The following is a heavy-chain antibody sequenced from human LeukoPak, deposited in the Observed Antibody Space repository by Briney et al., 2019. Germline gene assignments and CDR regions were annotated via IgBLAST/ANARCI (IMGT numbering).Heavy chain of an antibody. V-gene: IGHV3-23*01. D-gene: IGHD4-17*01. CDR1: GFTFSSYA. Sequence: PGGSLRLSCAASGFTFSSYAMSWVRQAPGKGLEWVSAISGSGGRTYYADSVKGRFTISRDNSKNTLSLQMNSLRAEDTAVYYCAKGDYGDYFQHWGQGTLVTVSS. CDR2: ISGSGGRT. J-gene: IGHJ1*01. CDR3: AKGDYGDYFQH.